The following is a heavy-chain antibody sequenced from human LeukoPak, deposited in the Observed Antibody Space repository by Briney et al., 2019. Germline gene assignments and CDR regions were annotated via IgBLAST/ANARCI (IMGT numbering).Heavy chain of an antibody. V-gene: IGHV3-9*02. Sequence: GRSLRLSCAASGFTSDDYAMHWVRQAPGKGLEWVSGISWNSGSIGYADSVKGRFTISRDNAKNSLYLQMNSLRAEDTALYYCAKDGEILSYSSGWAYYFDYWGQGTLVSVSS. D-gene: IGHD6-19*01. CDR1: GFTSDDYA. CDR3: AKDGEILSYSSGWAYYFDY. CDR2: ISWNSGSI. J-gene: IGHJ4*02.